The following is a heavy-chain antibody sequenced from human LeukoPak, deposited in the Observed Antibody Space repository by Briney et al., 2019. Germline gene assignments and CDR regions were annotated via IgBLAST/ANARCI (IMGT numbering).Heavy chain of an antibody. CDR1: GFAFSSYS. Sequence: GGSRRLSCAASGFAFSSYSMSWVRQAPGKVLEWVSAISGSGGSTYYADSVKGRFTISRDNSKNTLYLQMSRLRAEDTGVYYCAKPWAPYSGYDSWGQGTLLTVSS. D-gene: IGHD5-12*01. CDR2: ISGSGGST. CDR3: AKPWAPYSGYDS. V-gene: IGHV3-23*01. J-gene: IGHJ5*02.